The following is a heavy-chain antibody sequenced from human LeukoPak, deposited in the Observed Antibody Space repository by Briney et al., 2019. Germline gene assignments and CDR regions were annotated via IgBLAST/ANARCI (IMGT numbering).Heavy chain of an antibody. J-gene: IGHJ4*02. Sequence: PGGSLRLSCAASGFTFSNYAMSWVRQAPGKGLGWVSAFSGGGGGTYYADSVKGRFTISRDNSKNTLYLQMNSLRADDTAVYYCAREGGYSSSKVDYWGQGTLVTVSS. D-gene: IGHD6-6*01. CDR3: AREGGYSSSKVDY. V-gene: IGHV3-23*01. CDR2: FSGGGGGT. CDR1: GFTFSNYA.